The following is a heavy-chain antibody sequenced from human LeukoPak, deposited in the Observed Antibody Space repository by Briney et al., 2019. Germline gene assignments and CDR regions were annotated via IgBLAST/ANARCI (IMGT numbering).Heavy chain of an antibody. CDR1: GFTFSDYY. Sequence: GGSLRLSCAASGFTFSDYYMSWIRQAPGKGLEWVSYISSSGSTIYYADSVKGRFTISRDNAKNSLYLQMNSLRVEDTAVYYCARGAMKTNYYHDYFDYWGQGTLVTVSS. CDR2: ISSSGSTI. V-gene: IGHV3-11*04. J-gene: IGHJ4*02. D-gene: IGHD1-26*01. CDR3: ARGAMKTNYYHDYFDY.